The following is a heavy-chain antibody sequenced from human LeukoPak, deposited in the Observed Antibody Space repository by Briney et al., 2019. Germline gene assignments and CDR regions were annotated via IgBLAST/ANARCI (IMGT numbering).Heavy chain of an antibody. CDR1: GFTFSDYY. CDR3: AREDLSVAGHDY. J-gene: IGHJ4*02. Sequence: KPGGSLRLSCAASGFTFSDYYMSWIRQAPGKGLEWVSYISSSSSYTNYADSVKGRFTISRDNAKNSLYLQMNSLRAEDTAVYYCAREDLSVAGHDYWGRGTLVTVSS. CDR2: ISSSSSYT. V-gene: IGHV3-11*05. D-gene: IGHD4-23*01.